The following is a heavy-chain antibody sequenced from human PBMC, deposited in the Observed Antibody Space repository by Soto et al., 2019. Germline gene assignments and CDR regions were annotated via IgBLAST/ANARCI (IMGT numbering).Heavy chain of an antibody. D-gene: IGHD3-22*01. CDR3: AKDFRTPGPFYYDSSGYLPRDS. CDR1: GFTFSSYG. J-gene: IGHJ4*02. CDR2: ISYDGINK. Sequence: QVQLVESGGGVVQPGRSLRLSCAASGFTFSSYGMHWVRQAPGKGLEWVAVISYDGINKYYTDSVKGRFTISRDNSKNTLFLQMNSLRADDTAVYYCAKDFRTPGPFYYDSSGYLPRDSWGQGTLVTVSS. V-gene: IGHV3-30*18.